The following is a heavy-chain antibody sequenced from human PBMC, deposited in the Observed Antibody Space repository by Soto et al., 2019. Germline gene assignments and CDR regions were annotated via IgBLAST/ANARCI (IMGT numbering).Heavy chain of an antibody. V-gene: IGHV5-51*01. D-gene: IGHD6-6*01. J-gene: IGHJ5*02. CDR2: IYPGDSAT. CDR3: ARQGDSSSSGGPRALANWFDP. Sequence: GESLKISCKGSGYSFTSYWIGWVRQMPGKGLEWMGIIYPGDSATRYSPSFQGQVTISADKSISTAYLQWSSLKASDTAMYYCARQGDSSSSGGPRALANWFDPWGQGTLVTVSS. CDR1: GYSFTSYW.